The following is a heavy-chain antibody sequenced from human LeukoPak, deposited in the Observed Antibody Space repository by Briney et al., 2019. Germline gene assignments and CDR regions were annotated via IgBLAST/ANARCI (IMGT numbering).Heavy chain of an antibody. J-gene: IGHJ6*03. V-gene: IGHV4-34*01. Sequence: SETLSLTCAVYGGSFSGYYWSWIRQPPGKGLEWIGEINHSGSTNYNPSLKSRVTISVDTSKNQFSLKLSSVTAAGTAVYYCARGIYDSSGFYYYYYYYMDVWGKGTTVTVSS. CDR1: GGSFSGYY. CDR2: INHSGST. D-gene: IGHD3-22*01. CDR3: ARGIYDSSGFYYYYYYYMDV.